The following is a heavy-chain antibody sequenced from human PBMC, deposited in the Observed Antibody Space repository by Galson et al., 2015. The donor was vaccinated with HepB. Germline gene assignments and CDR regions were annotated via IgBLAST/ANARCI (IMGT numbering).Heavy chain of an antibody. Sequence: SLRLSCAASGFTFSSYAMSWVRQAPGKGLEWVSAISGSGGSTYYADSVKGRFTISRDNSKNTLYLQMNSLRAEDTAVYYCAKALPNPYDFWSGYYTISEYFQHWGQGTLVTVSS. V-gene: IGHV3-23*01. CDR1: GFTFSSYA. D-gene: IGHD3-3*01. J-gene: IGHJ1*01. CDR3: AKALPNPYDFWSGYYTISEYFQH. CDR2: ISGSGGST.